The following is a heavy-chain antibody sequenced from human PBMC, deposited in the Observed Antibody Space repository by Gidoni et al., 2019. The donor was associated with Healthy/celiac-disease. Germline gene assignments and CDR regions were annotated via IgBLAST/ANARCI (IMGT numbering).Heavy chain of an antibody. V-gene: IGHV3-23*01. J-gene: IGHJ4*02. D-gene: IGHD6-13*01. CDR1: GFTFSSYA. Sequence: EVQLLESGGGLVQPGGSLRLSCAASGFTFSSYARSWVRQAPGKGLEWVSAISGSGGSTEYAEVVKCRFTISRYNDKNTLYLQMNSLRAEDTAVYYCAKDPPYSSSWYSSGDYWGQGTLVTVSS. CDR3: AKDPPYSSSWYSSGDY. CDR2: ISGSGGST.